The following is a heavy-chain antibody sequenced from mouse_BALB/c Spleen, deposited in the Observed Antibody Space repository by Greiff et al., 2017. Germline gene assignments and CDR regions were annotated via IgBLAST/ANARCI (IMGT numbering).Heavy chain of an antibody. V-gene: IGHV14-3*02. CDR1: GFNIKDTY. J-gene: IGHJ4*01. CDR2: IDPANGNT. D-gene: IGHD2-10*02. CDR3: ARSGYGNYVGMDY. Sequence: VQLQQSGAELVKPGASVKLSCTASGFNIKDTYMHWVKQRPEQGLEWIGRIDPANGNTKYDPKFQGKATITADTSSNTAYLQLSSLTSEDTAVYYCARSGYGNYVGMDYWGQGTSVTVSS.